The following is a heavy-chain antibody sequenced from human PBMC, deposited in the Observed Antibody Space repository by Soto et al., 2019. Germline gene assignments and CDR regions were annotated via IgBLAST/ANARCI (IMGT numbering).Heavy chain of an antibody. CDR1: GFTLSAYW. J-gene: IGHJ3*02. Sequence: EVQLEESGGDLVQPGGSLRLSCAASGFTLSAYWMTWVRQAPGKGLEWVANINRDGSKKSYLDSVRGRFTISRDNGGNSLYLQMDSLRADGTALYYCARDVSPGSSSLYLDAFDIWGQGTMVTVSS. CDR3: ARDVSPGSSSLYLDAFDI. V-gene: IGHV3-7*05. CDR2: INRDGSKK. D-gene: IGHD6-13*01.